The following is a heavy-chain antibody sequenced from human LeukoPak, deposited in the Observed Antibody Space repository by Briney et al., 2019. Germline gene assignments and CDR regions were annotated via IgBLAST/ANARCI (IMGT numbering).Heavy chain of an antibody. D-gene: IGHD3-3*01. CDR2: ISGSGANT. CDR1: GFGFNIYA. CDR3: AKDSMLDFCSASSTYYYYMDV. Sequence: PGGSLRLSCAASGFGFNIYAMSWVRQAPGKGLEWVSAISGSGANTYSADSVRGRFTISRDNSKNTLYLQMNGLRAEDTAVYFCAKDSMLDFCSASSTYYYYMDVWGKGTTVTVSS. J-gene: IGHJ6*03. V-gene: IGHV3-23*01.